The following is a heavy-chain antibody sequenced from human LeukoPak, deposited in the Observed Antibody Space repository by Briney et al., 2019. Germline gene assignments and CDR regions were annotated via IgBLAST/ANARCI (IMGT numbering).Heavy chain of an antibody. Sequence: GGSLRLSCAASGFTFSTYEMNWVRQAPGKGLEWVSYISSGGGSISYADSVKGRFTISRDNAKNSLYLQLNSPSAEDTAVYYCARVSHDPTSYYYYMDVWGKGTTVTVSS. CDR1: GFTFSTYE. D-gene: IGHD3-3*01. V-gene: IGHV3-48*03. CDR3: ARVSHDPTSYYYYMDV. J-gene: IGHJ6*03. CDR2: ISSGGGSI.